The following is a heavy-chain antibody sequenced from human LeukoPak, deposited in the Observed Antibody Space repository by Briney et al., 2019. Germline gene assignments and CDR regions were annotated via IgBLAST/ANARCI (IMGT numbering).Heavy chain of an antibody. CDR3: AHSGYVDTSAPLPPDY. D-gene: IGHD3-22*01. J-gene: IGHJ4*02. Sequence: ESGPTLVKPTQTLTLTCTFSGFSLSTSGVGVGWIRQPPGKALECLALIYWDDDKRYSPSLKGRLTLTKDTSKNRVVLTMTNMDPVDTATYYCAHSGYVDTSAPLPPDYWGQGTLVTVSS. CDR2: IYWDDDK. CDR1: GFSLSTSGVG. V-gene: IGHV2-5*02.